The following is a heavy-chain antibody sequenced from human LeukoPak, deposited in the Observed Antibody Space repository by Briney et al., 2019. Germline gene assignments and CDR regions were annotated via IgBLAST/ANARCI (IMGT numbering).Heavy chain of an antibody. D-gene: IGHD4-17*01. CDR1: GFTFSGSA. CDR3: IRHTDYGDYVRYFDL. CDR2: IRSKANSYAT. V-gene: IGHV3-73*01. J-gene: IGHJ2*01. Sequence: GGSLRLSCAASGFTFSGSAMHWVRQASGKGLEWVGRIRSKANSYATAYAASVKGRFTISRDDSKNTAYLQMNSLKTEDTAVYYCIRHTDYGDYVRYFDLWGRGTLVTVSS.